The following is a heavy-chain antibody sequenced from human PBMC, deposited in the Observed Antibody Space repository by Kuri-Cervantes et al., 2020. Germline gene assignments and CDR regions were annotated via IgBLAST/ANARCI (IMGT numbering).Heavy chain of an antibody. J-gene: IGHJ4*02. D-gene: IGHD6-13*01. Sequence: GGSLRLSCAASGFTFSSYGMHWVRQAPGKGLEWVAVISYDGSNKYYVDSVEGRFTISRDNAKDSLYLQMNSLRADDTAVYYCARPRHSASWYEFDYWGQGTLVPSPQ. CDR1: GFTFSSYG. CDR2: ISYDGSNK. V-gene: IGHV3-30*03. CDR3: ARPRHSASWYEFDY.